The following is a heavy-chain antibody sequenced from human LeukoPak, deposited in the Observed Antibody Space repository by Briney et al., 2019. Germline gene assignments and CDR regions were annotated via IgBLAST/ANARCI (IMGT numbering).Heavy chain of an antibody. CDR2: INPNSGGT. CDR1: GYTFTGYY. V-gene: IGHV1-2*02. CDR3: ARGSSMDSYGLLSY. J-gene: IGHJ4*02. D-gene: IGHD5-18*01. Sequence: ASVKVSCTASGYTFTGYYMHWVRQAPGQGLEWMGWINPNSGGTNYAQKFQGRVTMTRDTSISTAYMELSRLRSDDTAVYYCARGSSMDSYGLLSYWGQGTLVTVSS.